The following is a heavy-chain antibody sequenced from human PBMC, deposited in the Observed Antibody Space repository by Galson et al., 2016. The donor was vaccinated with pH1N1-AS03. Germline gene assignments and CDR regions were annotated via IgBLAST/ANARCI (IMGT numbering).Heavy chain of an antibody. J-gene: IGHJ4*02. V-gene: IGHV1-3*01. CDR2: ISAGSGDT. CDR3: VREDRYGDFFYFDY. D-gene: IGHD4-17*01. Sequence: SGYTFTNHAIHWVRRAPGQSLEWMGWISAGSGDTRYSRKLQGRVTITRETYASTAYMELSSLASEDTAVYYCVREDRYGDFFYFDYWGQGSLVTVSS. CDR1: GYTFTNHA.